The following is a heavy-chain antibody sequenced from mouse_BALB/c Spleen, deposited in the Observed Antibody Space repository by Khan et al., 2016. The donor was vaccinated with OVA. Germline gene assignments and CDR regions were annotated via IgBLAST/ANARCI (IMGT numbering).Heavy chain of an antibody. CDR1: GFNIKDTY. CDR2: IAPANGST. V-gene: IGHV14-3*02. CDR3: ARPSEDCRYVEG. Sequence: EVQLQQSGAELVKPGASVKLSCTASGFNIKDTYMHWVKQRPEQGLEWIGRIAPANGSTKYDPKFQGKATITADTSSNTSYLQLSSLTSEDTAVLYCARPSEDCRYVEGWGAGTTVTVSS. J-gene: IGHJ1*01.